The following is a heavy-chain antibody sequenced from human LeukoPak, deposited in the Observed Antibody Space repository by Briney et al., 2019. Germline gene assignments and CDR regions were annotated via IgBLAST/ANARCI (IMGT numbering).Heavy chain of an antibody. CDR3: ARDGMHLGYCSSTSCYHSPC. Sequence: GGSLRLSCAASGFTVSSNYMSWVRQAPGKGLEWVSVIYSGGSTYHADSVKGRFTISRDNSKNTLYLQMDSLRAEDTAVYYCARDGMHLGYCSSTSCYHSPCWGQGTLVTVSS. D-gene: IGHD2-2*01. CDR2: IYSGGST. CDR1: GFTVSSNY. V-gene: IGHV3-66*02. J-gene: IGHJ4*02.